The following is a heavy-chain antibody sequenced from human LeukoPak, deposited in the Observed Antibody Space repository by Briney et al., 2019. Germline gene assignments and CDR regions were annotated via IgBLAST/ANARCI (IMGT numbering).Heavy chain of an antibody. V-gene: IGHV3-74*01. CDR1: GFTFRSHW. Sequence: PGGSLRLSCAASGFTFRSHWMHWVRQVPGKGLVWVSRINSDGNSTSYADSVKGRFTISRDNAKNTLYLQMNSLRVEDTAVYYCARVFFGGWYGHWGQGPLVPVTS. CDR2: INSDGNST. CDR3: ARVFFGGWYGH. D-gene: IGHD6-19*01. J-gene: IGHJ1*01.